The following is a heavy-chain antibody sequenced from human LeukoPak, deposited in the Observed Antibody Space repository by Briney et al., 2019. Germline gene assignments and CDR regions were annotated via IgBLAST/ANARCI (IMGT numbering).Heavy chain of an antibody. J-gene: IGHJ6*03. CDR1: GYTFTSHG. V-gene: IGHV1-18*01. CDR2: ISAYNGNT. D-gene: IGHD6-13*01. CDR3: ARVGGIAAFPYYYYYYMDV. Sequence: ASVKVSCKASGYTFTSHGISWVRQAPGQGLEWMGWISAYNGNTNYAQKLQGRVTMTTDTSTSTAYMELRSLRSDDTAVYYCARVGGIAAFPYYYYYYMDVWGKGTTVTVSS.